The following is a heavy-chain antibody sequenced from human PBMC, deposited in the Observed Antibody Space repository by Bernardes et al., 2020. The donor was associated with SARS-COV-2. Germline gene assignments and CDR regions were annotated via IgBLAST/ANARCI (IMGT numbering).Heavy chain of an antibody. Sequence: GGSLRLSCAASGFTFSDYYMSWIRQAPGKGLEWVSYISSSGSTIYYADSVKGRFTISRDNAKNSLYLQMNSLRAEDTAVYYCARDSLLGVGGTYYYYGMDVWGQGTTVTVSS. CDR2: ISSSGSTI. CDR3: ARDSLLGVGGTYYYYGMDV. CDR1: GFTFSDYY. J-gene: IGHJ6*02. V-gene: IGHV3-11*01. D-gene: IGHD1-26*01.